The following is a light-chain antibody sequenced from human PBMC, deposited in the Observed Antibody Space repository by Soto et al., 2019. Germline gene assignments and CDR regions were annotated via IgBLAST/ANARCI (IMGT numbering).Light chain of an antibody. Sequence: EIVMTQSPATLSVSTGERATLSCRASQSVSSNLAWYQQKPGQAPRLLIYGASTRATGIPARFSGSGSGTEFTLTISRLEPEDFGVYHCQQYDGSPQTFGQGTKVDIK. V-gene: IGKV3-15*01. CDR3: QQYDGSPQT. CDR1: QSVSSN. CDR2: GAS. J-gene: IGKJ1*01.